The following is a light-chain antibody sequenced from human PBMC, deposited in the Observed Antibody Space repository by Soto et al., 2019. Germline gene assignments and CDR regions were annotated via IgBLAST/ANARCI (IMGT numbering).Light chain of an antibody. J-gene: IGKJ1*01. V-gene: IGKV1-39*01. CDR2: AAY. CDR3: KQSYSTMWT. CDR1: QSISSW. Sequence: IQMTQSPSSLSASVGDRVTITCRASQSISSWLAWYQQKPGKAHKLLIYAAYSLQSGVQSRFSGSGSGTDFTLTIRSLQPEDFATYYCKQSYSTMWTFGQGTKVDIK.